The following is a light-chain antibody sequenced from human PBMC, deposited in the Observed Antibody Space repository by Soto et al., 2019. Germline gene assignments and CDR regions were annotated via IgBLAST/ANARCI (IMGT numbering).Light chain of an antibody. CDR2: DAS. V-gene: IGKV1-16*01. Sequence: DIQMTQSPSSLSASVGDRVTLTCRASQGITDRLTWFQQKPGKAPKSLIYDASTLQYGVPSRFSGGGSGTDFTLTISSLQPEDSASHYCQQYGNYPYTFGLGTKLEIK. J-gene: IGKJ2*01. CDR3: QQYGNYPYT. CDR1: QGITDR.